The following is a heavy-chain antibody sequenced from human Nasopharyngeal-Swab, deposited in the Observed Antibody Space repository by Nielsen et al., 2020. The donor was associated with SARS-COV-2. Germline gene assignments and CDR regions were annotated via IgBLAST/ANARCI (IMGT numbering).Heavy chain of an antibody. CDR1: GGSFSDYY. J-gene: IGHJ4*02. CDR2: SNHSGST. V-gene: IGHV4-34*05. D-gene: IGHD6-6*01. CDR3: AGSSSESFDY. Sequence: SETLSLTCAVYGGSFSDYYWGWVRQPLGKGLEWIGESNHSGSTKTNPSLKSRVTISVDTSKNQFSLKLSSVTAADTAVYYCAGSSSESFDYWGQGTLVTVSS.